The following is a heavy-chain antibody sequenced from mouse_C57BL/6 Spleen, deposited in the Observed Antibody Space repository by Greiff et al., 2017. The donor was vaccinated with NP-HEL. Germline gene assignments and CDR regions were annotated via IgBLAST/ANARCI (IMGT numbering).Heavy chain of an antibody. CDR3: ARAYYSNQGAMDY. D-gene: IGHD2-5*01. J-gene: IGHJ4*01. Sequence: QVQLQQPGAELVRPGSSAKLSCKASGYTFTSYWMDWVKQRPGQGLEWIGNIYPSDSETHYNQKFKDKATLTVDKSSSTAYMQLSSLTSEDSAVYYCARAYYSNQGAMDYWGQGTSVTVSS. CDR2: IYPSDSET. V-gene: IGHV1-61*01. CDR1: GYTFTSYW.